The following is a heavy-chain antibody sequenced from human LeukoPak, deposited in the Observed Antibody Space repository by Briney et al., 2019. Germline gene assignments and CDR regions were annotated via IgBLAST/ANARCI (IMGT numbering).Heavy chain of an antibody. CDR1: GGTFSSYA. D-gene: IGHD3-9*01. Sequence: SVKVSCKASGGTFSSYAISWVRQAPGQGLEWMGRIIPILGIANYAQKFQGRVTITADKSTSTAYMELSSLRSEDTAVYYCARDLRYFDWLLPNWFDSWGQGTLVTVSS. V-gene: IGHV1-69*04. J-gene: IGHJ5*01. CDR3: ARDLRYFDWLLPNWFDS. CDR2: IIPILGIA.